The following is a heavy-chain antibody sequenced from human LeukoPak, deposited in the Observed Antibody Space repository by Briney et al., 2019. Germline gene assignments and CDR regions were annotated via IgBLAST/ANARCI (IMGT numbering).Heavy chain of an antibody. CDR3: ASLFPYCSSTSCLDAFDI. J-gene: IGHJ3*02. D-gene: IGHD2-2*01. CDR2: IYYSGST. CDR1: GGSISSSSYY. Sequence: PSETLSLTCTVSGGSISSSSYYWGWIRQPPGKGLEWIGIIYYSGSTYYNPSLKSRVTISVDTSKNQFSLKLSSVTAADTAVYYCASLFPYCSSTSCLDAFDIWGQGTMVTVSS. V-gene: IGHV4-39*01.